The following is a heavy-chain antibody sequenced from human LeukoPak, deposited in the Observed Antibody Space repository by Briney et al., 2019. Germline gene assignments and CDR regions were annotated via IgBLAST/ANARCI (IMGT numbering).Heavy chain of an antibody. CDR3: ARDRPGRGLITMIVAVSLALDY. Sequence: ASVKVSCKASGYTFTSYGISWVRQAPGQGLEWMGWISAYNGNTNYAQKPQGRVTMTTDTSTSTAYMELRSLRSDDTAVYYCARDRPGRGLITMIVAVSLALDYWGQGTLVTVSS. CDR1: GYTFTSYG. CDR2: ISAYNGNT. J-gene: IGHJ4*02. D-gene: IGHD3-22*01. V-gene: IGHV1-18*01.